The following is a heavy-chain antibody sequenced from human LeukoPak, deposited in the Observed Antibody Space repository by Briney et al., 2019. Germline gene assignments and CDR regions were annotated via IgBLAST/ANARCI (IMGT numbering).Heavy chain of an antibody. CDR1: GFTFSGYS. V-gene: IGHV3-21*01. Sequence: GGSLRLSCAVSGFTFSGYSINWVRRAPGKGLEWVSSISPDGNYRYCADSLKGRFTTSRDNVRNSVYLQMSSLTVEDTAVYYCARSPPLDGGVSAASDAFDIWGQGTMVTVSS. CDR3: ARSPPLDGGVSAASDAFDI. CDR2: ISPDGNYR. D-gene: IGHD2-2*01. J-gene: IGHJ3*02.